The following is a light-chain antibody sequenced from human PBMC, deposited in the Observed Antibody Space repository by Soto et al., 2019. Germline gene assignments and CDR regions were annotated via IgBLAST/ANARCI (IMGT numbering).Light chain of an antibody. CDR1: QSVSSN. Sequence: EIVMTQSPATLSVPTGERATLSCRASQSVSSNLAWYQQKPGQAPRLLIYGASTRATGIPARFSGSGSGTEFTLTISSRQSEDFAVYYCQQYNNWPRGTFGQGTKVEIK. CDR3: QQYNNWPRGT. J-gene: IGKJ1*01. CDR2: GAS. V-gene: IGKV3-15*01.